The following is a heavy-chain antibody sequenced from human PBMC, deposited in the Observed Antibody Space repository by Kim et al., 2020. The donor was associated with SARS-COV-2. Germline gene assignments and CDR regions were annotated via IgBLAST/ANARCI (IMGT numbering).Heavy chain of an antibody. V-gene: IGHV4-34*01. J-gene: IGHJ4*02. D-gene: IGHD3-10*01. CDR3: ARGGPDYYGSGSYFHGGFDY. Sequence: RITISVDTSKNQFSLKLSSVTAADTAVYYCARGGPDYYGSGSYFHGGFDYWGQGTLVTVSS.